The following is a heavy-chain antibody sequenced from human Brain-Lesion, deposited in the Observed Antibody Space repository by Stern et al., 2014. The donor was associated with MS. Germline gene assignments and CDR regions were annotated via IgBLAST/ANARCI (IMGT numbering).Heavy chain of an antibody. V-gene: IGHV2-70*01. Sequence: QVTLRESGPALVKPTQPLTLTCTFSGFSLSTPGVGGTWIRQPTGKALEWLALVDWDDEKYYSTSLKTRLSIFKDTSKNQVVLTMTNMDPVDTATYYCARMRYSGDYFIDYWGQGTLVTVSS. CDR2: VDWDDEK. CDR3: ARMRYSGDYFIDY. CDR1: GFSLSTPGVG. J-gene: IGHJ4*02. D-gene: IGHD5-12*01.